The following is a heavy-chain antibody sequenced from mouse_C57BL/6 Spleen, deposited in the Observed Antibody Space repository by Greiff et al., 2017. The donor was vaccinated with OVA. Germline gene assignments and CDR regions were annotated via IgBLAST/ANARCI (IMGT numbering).Heavy chain of an antibody. Sequence: SGPELVKPGASVKISCKASGYAFSSSWMNWVKQRPGKGLEWIGRIYPGDGDTNYNGKFKGKATLTADKSSSTAYMQLSSLTSEDSAVYFCARRDYDGDYYAMDYWGQGTSVTVSS. J-gene: IGHJ4*01. CDR3: ARRDYDGDYYAMDY. V-gene: IGHV1-82*01. CDR1: GYAFSSSW. D-gene: IGHD2-4*01. CDR2: IYPGDGDT.